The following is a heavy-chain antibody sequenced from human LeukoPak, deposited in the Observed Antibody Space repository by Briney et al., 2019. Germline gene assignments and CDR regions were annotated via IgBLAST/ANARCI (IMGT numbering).Heavy chain of an antibody. CDR2: FDPEDGET. J-gene: IGHJ3*02. CDR3: ATDRPRGSYYGFDI. D-gene: IGHD1-26*01. V-gene: IGHV1-24*01. Sequence: GASVRVSCKVSGYTLTELSMHWVRQAPGKGLEWMGGFDPEDGETIYAQKFQGRVTMTEDTSTDTAYMELSSLRSEDTAAYYCATDRPRGSYYGFDIWGQGTMVTVSS. CDR1: GYTLTELS.